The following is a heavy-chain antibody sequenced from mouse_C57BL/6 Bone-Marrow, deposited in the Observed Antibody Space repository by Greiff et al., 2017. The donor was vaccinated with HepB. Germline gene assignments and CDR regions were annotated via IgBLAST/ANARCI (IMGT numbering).Heavy chain of an antibody. J-gene: IGHJ1*03. CDR2: IRLKSDNYAT. D-gene: IGHD2-3*01. V-gene: IGHV6-3*01. CDR3: TDDGYYWWYFDV. CDR1: GFTFSNYW. Sequence: DVKLQESGGGLVQPGGSMKLSCVASGFTFSNYWMNWVRQSPEKGLEWVAQIRLKSDNYATHYAESVKGRFTISRDDSKSSVYLQMNNLRAEDTGIYYCTDDGYYWWYFDVWGTGTTVTVSS.